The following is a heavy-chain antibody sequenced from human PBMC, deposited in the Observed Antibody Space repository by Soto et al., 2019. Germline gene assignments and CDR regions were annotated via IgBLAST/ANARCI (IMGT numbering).Heavy chain of an antibody. D-gene: IGHD3-22*01. Sequence: GGSLRLSCAASGFTFSRYDMHWVRQVTGKGLEWVSVIGFDGDTYYPDSVKGRFTISREKANNSLYLHMNNVRAEDTAVYYCARFYYDSSGYLPSPYYYYYGMDVWGQGTTVTVSS. V-gene: IGHV3-13*04. J-gene: IGHJ6*02. CDR2: IGFDGDT. CDR1: GFTFSRYD. CDR3: ARFYYDSSGYLPSPYYYYYGMDV.